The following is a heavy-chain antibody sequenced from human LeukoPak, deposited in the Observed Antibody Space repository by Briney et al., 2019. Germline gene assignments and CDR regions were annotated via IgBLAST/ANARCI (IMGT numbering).Heavy chain of an antibody. V-gene: IGHV1-2*02. CDR2: INPHSAAT. J-gene: IGHJ6*03. D-gene: IGHD3-10*01. Sequence: ASVTVSCKASGYTFTGYYMHWVRQAPGQGLEWMGWINPHSAATHYAEKFQGRVTMTRDTSMSTAYLELSWLRSDDTAMFYCARDRAEHLLLSLGTPDYYMDVWGKGTTVTVSS. CDR3: ARDRAEHLLLSLGTPDYYMDV. CDR1: GYTFTGYY.